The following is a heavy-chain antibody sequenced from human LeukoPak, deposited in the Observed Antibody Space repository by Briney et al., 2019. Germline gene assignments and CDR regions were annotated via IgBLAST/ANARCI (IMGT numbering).Heavy chain of an antibody. D-gene: IGHD5/OR15-5a*01. J-gene: IGHJ4*02. V-gene: IGHV4-59*01. CDR2: IYHRGSI. CDR3: ARDLREDPYYFDY. CDR1: GGSISGYY. Sequence: KPSETLSLTCTVSGGSISGYYWSWIRQPPGKGLEWIGNIYHRGSISYNPSLESRVTISVDTSKNQFSLKLSSVTAADTAVYYCARDLREDPYYFDYWGQGTLVTVSS.